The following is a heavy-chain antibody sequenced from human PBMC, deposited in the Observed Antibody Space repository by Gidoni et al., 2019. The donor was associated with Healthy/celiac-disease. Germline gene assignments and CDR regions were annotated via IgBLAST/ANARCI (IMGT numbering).Heavy chain of an antibody. Sequence: EVPLVEDGGGSVQTGGSLRLACAASGFTFSSYAMSWVRQAPGKGLEWVSAIRGSGGSTYYADSVKGRFTLSRDNSKNTLYLQMNSLRAEDTAVYYCAKDRRKVGQWLVLGYWGQGTLVTVSS. V-gene: IGHV3-23*04. J-gene: IGHJ4*02. CDR1: GFTFSSYA. CDR2: IRGSGGST. CDR3: AKDRRKVGQWLVLGY. D-gene: IGHD6-19*01.